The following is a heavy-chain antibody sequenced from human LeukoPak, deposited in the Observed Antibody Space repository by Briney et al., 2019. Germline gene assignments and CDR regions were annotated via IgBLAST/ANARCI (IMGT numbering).Heavy chain of an antibody. D-gene: IGHD2-15*01. CDR3: ARDNIAYCSGGSCPPMGY. V-gene: IGHV1-18*01. Sequence: APGKVSCTASGYTFTTYGISSVREAPGQGLEWRGWISAYNGNTNYAQNLQGRVTMATDTSTSTAYMELRSLRSDDTAVYYCARDNIAYCSGGSCPPMGYWGQGTLVTVSS. CDR2: ISAYNGNT. CDR1: GYTFTTYG. J-gene: IGHJ4*02.